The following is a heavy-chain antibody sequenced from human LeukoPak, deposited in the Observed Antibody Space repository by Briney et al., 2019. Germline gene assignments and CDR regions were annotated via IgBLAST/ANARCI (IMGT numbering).Heavy chain of an antibody. D-gene: IGHD6-19*01. V-gene: IGHV4-59*01. J-gene: IGHJ4*02. CDR3: ARYSSGWMYYFDY. CDR2: IYYSGST. CDR1: GGSISSYY. Sequence: SETLSLTCTVSGGSISSYYWSWIRQPPGEGLEWIGYIYYSGSTNYNPSLKSRVTISVDTSKNQFSLKLSSVTAADTAVYYCARYSSGWMYYFDYWGQGTLVTVSS.